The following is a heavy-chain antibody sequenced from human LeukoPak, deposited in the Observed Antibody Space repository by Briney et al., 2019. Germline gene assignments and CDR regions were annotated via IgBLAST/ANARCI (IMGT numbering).Heavy chain of an antibody. D-gene: IGHD3-10*01. CDR1: GGSFSGYY. CDR3: ARGRYYYGSGSYDY. Sequence: SETLSLTCAVYGGSFSGYYWSWIRQPPGKGLEWIGEINHSGSTNYNPSLKSRVTISVDTSKNQFSLKLSSVTAADTAVYYCARGRYYYGSGSYDYWGQGTLVTVSS. J-gene: IGHJ4*02. CDR2: INHSGST. V-gene: IGHV4-34*01.